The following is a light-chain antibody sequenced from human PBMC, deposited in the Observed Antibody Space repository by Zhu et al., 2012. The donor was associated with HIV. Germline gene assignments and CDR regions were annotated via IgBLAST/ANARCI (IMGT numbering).Light chain of an antibody. J-gene: IGKJ1*01. Sequence: DIQMTQSPSSLSASVGDRVIITCRASEDISYYLAWYQQKPGKVPNLLIYAASSLQSGVPSRFSGSGSGTDFTLTISSLQPEDVATYYCQRYNNALKFGQGTKVEIK. CDR3: QRYNNALK. CDR1: EDISYY. CDR2: AAS. V-gene: IGKV1-27*01.